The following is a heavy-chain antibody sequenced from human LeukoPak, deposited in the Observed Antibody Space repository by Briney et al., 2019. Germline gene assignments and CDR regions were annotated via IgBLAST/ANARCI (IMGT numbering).Heavy chain of an antibody. CDR3: VRDRGHFVVVTAPLAEYFQH. J-gene: IGHJ1*01. Sequence: GGSLRLSCAASGFTFSDYYMSWTRQAPGKGLEWVSYISSSGSTIHYADSVKGRFTISRDNAKNSLYLQMNSLRAEDTAVYYCVRDRGHFVVVTAPLAEYFQHWGQGTLVTVSP. D-gene: IGHD2-21*02. CDR1: GFTFSDYY. CDR2: ISSSGSTI. V-gene: IGHV3-11*04.